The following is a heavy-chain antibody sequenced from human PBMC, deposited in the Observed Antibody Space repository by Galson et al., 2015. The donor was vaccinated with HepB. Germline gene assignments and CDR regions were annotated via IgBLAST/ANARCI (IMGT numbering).Heavy chain of an antibody. Sequence: SLRLSCAASGFTFSSYGMHWVRQAPGKGLEWVAFIRYDGSNKYYADSVKGRFTISRDNSKNTLYLQMNSLRAEDTAVYYCAKGNLAAAGPRPYGMDVWGQGTTVTVSS. CDR3: AKGNLAAAGPRPYGMDV. CDR1: GFTFSSYG. J-gene: IGHJ6*02. D-gene: IGHD6-13*01. V-gene: IGHV3-30*02. CDR2: IRYDGSNK.